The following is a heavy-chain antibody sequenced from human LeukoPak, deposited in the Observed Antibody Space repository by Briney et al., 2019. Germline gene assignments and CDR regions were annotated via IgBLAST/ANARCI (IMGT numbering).Heavy chain of an antibody. V-gene: IGHV4-61*01. CDR1: GGSISSGSYY. Sequence: SETLSLTCTVSGGSISSGSYYWSWIRQPPGKGLEWIGYIYYSGSTNYNPSLRSRVTISVDMSKNQFSLKLISVTAADTAVYYCARYNYGRLDYWGQGTLVTVSS. D-gene: IGHD5-18*01. J-gene: IGHJ4*02. CDR3: ARYNYGRLDY. CDR2: IYYSGST.